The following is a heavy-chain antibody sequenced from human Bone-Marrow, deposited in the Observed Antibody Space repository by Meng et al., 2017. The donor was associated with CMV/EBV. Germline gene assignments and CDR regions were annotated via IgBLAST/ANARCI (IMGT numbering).Heavy chain of an antibody. CDR2: INHSGST. Sequence: SETLSLTCTVSGGSISSYYWSWIRQPPGKGLEWIGEINHSGSTNYNPSLKSRVTISVDTSKNQFSLKLSSVTAADTAVYYCARDQVGAFDIWGQGTRVTGSS. V-gene: IGHV4-34*01. CDR3: ARDQVGAFDI. CDR1: GGSISSYY. J-gene: IGHJ3*02.